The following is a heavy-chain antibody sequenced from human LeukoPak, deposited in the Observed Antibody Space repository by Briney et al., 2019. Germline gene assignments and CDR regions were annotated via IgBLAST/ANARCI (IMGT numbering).Heavy chain of an antibody. CDR2: INTNTGNP. CDR3: ARDSISGSYVHYDN. Sequence: GASVEVSCKASGYTFNRYGMNWVRQAPGQGLEWMGWINTNTGNPTYAQGFTGRFVFSLDTSVSTAYLQINSLKAEDTAVYYCARDSISGSYVHYDNWGQGTLVTVSS. D-gene: IGHD1-26*01. CDR1: GYTFNRYG. V-gene: IGHV7-4-1*02. J-gene: IGHJ4*02.